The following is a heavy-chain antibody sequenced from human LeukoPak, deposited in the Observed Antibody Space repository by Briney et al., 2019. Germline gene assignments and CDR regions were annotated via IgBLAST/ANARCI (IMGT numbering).Heavy chain of an antibody. CDR1: GASTSSSNYY. D-gene: IGHD1-26*01. CDR2: IYFSGST. CDR3: ARRPTTSIVGATTNYFDH. J-gene: IGHJ4*02. V-gene: IGHV4-39*01. Sequence: SETLSRTCTVSGASTSSSNYYWGWIRQPPGKGLEWIGSIYFSGSTYYSPSLKSRVTLSIDTSKNQFSLKLTSVTAADTAVYYCARRPTTSIVGATTNYFDHWGQGTLVTVSS.